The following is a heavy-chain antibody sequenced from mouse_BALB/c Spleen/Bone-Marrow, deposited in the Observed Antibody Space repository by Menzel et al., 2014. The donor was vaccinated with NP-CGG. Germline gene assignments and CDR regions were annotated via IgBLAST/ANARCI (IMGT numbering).Heavy chain of an antibody. J-gene: IGHJ3*01. Sequence: EVMLVESGGDLVQPGGSLKLSCAASGFTFSSYGMSWVRQTPDKRLELVATINSNGGSTYYPDSVKGRLTISRDNAKNTLYLQMSSLKSEDTAMYYCARHYYGARWGQGTLVTVSA. D-gene: IGHD1-2*01. V-gene: IGHV5-6-3*01. CDR3: ARHYYGAR. CDR1: GFTFSSYG. CDR2: INSNGGST.